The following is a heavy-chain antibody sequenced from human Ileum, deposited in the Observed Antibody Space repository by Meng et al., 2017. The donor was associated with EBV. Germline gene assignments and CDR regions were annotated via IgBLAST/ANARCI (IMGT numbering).Heavy chain of an antibody. CDR2: IYHSGIT. Sequence: QGLLQQAGPGLVKPSGTRSLTCAGACGSISSSNWWSWVRQPPGKGLEWIGKIYHSGITIYNPSLKSRNTMSVDNSKNQFSLKLNSMTAADTAVYYCARDPTGGEDHQRVWGQGTLVTVSS. D-gene: IGHD1-14*01. J-gene: IGHJ4*02. CDR1: CGSISSSNW. CDR3: ARDPTGGEDHQRV. V-gene: IGHV4-4*02.